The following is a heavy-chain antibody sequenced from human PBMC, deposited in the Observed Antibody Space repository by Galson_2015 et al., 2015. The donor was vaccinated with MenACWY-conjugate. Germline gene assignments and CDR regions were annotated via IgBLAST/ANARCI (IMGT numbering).Heavy chain of an antibody. CDR2: IIPIFGTA. CDR1: GGTFSSYA. V-gene: IGHV1-69*06. Sequence: SVKVSCKASGGTFSSYAISWVRQAPGQGLEWMGGIIPIFGTANYAQKFQGRVTITADKSTSTAYMELSSLRSEDTAVYYCARDGLSMALEIPGAFAKRNWFDPWGQGTLVTVSS. CDR3: ARDGLSMALEIPGAFAKRNWFDP. J-gene: IGHJ5*02. D-gene: IGHD2-21*01.